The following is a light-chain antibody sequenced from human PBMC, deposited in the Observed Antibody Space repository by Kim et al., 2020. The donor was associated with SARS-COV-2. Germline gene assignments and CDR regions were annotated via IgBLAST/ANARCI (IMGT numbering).Light chain of an antibody. Sequence: SSELTQDPAVSVALGQTVRITCQGDSLRSYYASWYQQKPGQAPVLVIYGKNNRPSGIPDRFSVSSSGNTASLTITGAQAEDEADYYCNSRDSSGNHLGVFGTGTKVTVL. V-gene: IGLV3-19*01. CDR3: NSRDSSGNHLGV. CDR2: GKN. CDR1: SLRSYY. J-gene: IGLJ1*01.